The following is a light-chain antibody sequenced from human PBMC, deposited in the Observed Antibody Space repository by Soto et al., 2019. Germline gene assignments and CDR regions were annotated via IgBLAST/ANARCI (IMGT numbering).Light chain of an antibody. Sequence: DIQMTQSPSTLSGSVGDRVTITCRASQTISSWFAWYPQKPGKAPKLLIYKASTLKSGVPSRGSCNESGTEFTLPTTSLQPEDFATYYCQHYQRYSEAFGQGT. J-gene: IGKJ1*01. CDR3: QHYQRYSEA. V-gene: IGKV1-5*03. CDR2: KAS. CDR1: QTISSW.